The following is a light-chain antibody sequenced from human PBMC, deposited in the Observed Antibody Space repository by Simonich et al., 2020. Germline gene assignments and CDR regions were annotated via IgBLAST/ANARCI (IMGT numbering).Light chain of an antibody. Sequence: DIVMTQSPDSLAVSLGERATINCKSSQSVLYNSNNKNYLAWYQQKPRQLPKLLIYWASTRKSGVPDRFSGSGSGTDVTLTISSLQAEDVAVYYCQQYYSTPLTFGPGTKVDIK. J-gene: IGKJ3*01. V-gene: IGKV4-1*01. CDR2: WAS. CDR3: QQYYSTPLT. CDR1: QSVLYNSNNKNY.